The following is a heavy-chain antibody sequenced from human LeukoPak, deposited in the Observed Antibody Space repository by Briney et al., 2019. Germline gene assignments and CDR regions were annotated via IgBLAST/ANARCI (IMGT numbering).Heavy chain of an antibody. CDR2: IYTSGST. D-gene: IGHD3-10*01. CDR3: ARHFERFGELLYHNWFDP. J-gene: IGHJ5*02. CDR1: GGSISSYY. Sequence: PSETLSLTCTVSGGSISSYYWSWIRQPAGKGLEWIGRIYTSGSTNYNPSLKSRVTMSVDTSKNQFSLKLSSVTAADTAVYYCARHFERFGELLYHNWFDPWGQGTLVTVSS. V-gene: IGHV4-4*07.